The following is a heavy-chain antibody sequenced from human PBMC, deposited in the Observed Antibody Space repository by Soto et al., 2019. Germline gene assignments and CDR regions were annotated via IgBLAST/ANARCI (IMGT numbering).Heavy chain of an antibody. CDR1: GYTFTNYA. CDR3: ARGHLAVVPVASGYFYMDV. CDR2: INAGNGNT. Sequence: ASVKVSCKASGYTFTNYAVHLVRQAPGQRLEWMGWINAGNGNTRYSQKFQGRVTITRDTSARTAYRELSSLKTEDTAVYYCARGHLAVVPVASGYFYMDVWGKGPTVTVSS. D-gene: IGHD2-2*01. J-gene: IGHJ6*03. V-gene: IGHV1-3*01.